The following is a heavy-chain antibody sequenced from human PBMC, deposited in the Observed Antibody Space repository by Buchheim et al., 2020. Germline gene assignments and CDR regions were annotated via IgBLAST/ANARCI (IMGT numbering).Heavy chain of an antibody. CDR1: GFTFSSYW. Sequence: EVQLVESGGGLVQPGGSLRLSCAASGFTFSSYWMHWVRQAPGKGLVWVSRINSDGSSTSYADSVKGRFTISRDNAKKTLYLQRNSLRAEDTAVYYCARGHSTISVRSTAYYYYYGMDVWGQGTT. CDR3: ARGHSTISVRSTAYYYYYGMDV. CDR2: INSDGSST. D-gene: IGHD5/OR15-5a*01. J-gene: IGHJ6*02. V-gene: IGHV3-74*01.